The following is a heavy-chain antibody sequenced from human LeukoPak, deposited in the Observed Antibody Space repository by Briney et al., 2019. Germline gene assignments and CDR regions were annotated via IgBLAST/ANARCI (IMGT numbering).Heavy chain of an antibody. CDR2: IYSGGST. D-gene: IGHD3-10*01. J-gene: IGHJ4*02. CDR1: GFTVSSNY. Sequence: GGSLRLSCAASGFTVSSNYMSWVRQAPGKGLEWVSVIYSGGSTYYADSVKGRFTISRDNSKNTLYLQMNSLRAEDTAVYYCARSYYYGSGSYYFFDYWGQGTLVTVSS. CDR3: ARSYYYGSGSYYFFDY. V-gene: IGHV3-66*01.